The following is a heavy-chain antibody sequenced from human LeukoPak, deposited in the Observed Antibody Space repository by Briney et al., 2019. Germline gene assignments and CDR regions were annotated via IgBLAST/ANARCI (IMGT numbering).Heavy chain of an antibody. CDR2: INPNSGGT. CDR3: ARAPEYCSSTSCLYYYYYYMDV. D-gene: IGHD2-2*01. J-gene: IGHJ6*03. CDR1: GYTFTCYY. Sequence: ASVKVSCKASGYTFTCYYMHWVRQAPGQGLEWMGWINPNSGGTNYAQKFQGRVTMTRDTSISTAYMELSRLRSDDTAVYYCARAPEYCSSTSCLYYYYYYMDVWGKGTTVTVSS. V-gene: IGHV1-2*02.